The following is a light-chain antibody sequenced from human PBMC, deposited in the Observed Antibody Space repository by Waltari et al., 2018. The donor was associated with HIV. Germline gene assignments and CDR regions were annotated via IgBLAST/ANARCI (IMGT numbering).Light chain of an antibody. CDR1: SRDIGIYNY. J-gene: IGLJ1*01. CDR2: DVT. Sequence: QSALTQPRSVSGSPGHSVTISCTGTSRDIGIYNYVSWYQQHPGKAPKLLISDVTRRPSGVPYRFSGSKSGNTASLTISGLQADDEADYYCCSYAGNFIYVFGTGTKVTVL. V-gene: IGLV2-11*01. CDR3: CSYAGNFIYV.